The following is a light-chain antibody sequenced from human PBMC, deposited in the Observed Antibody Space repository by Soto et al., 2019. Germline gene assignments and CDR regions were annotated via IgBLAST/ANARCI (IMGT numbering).Light chain of an antibody. CDR3: SSYTSSSLCV. Sequence: QSALTQPASVSGSPGQSITISCTGTSSDVGGYNYVSWYQQQPGKAPKLMIYDVSNRPSGVSNRFSGSKSGNTASLTISGLQAEDEADYYCSSYTSSSLCVFGTGTKVTVL. J-gene: IGLJ1*01. CDR1: SSDVGGYNY. V-gene: IGLV2-14*01. CDR2: DVS.